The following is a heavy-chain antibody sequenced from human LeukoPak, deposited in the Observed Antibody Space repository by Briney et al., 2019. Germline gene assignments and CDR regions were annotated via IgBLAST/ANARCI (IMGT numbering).Heavy chain of an antibody. Sequence: PGGSLKLPLAAPGFNFSSYGKHWVRQAPGQGLEWGAVISYDGSNKYYADSVKGRFTISRDNSKNTLYLQMNSLRAEDTAVYYCAKDCSSTSCYPFDYWGQGTLVTVSS. D-gene: IGHD2-2*01. CDR1: GFNFSSYG. V-gene: IGHV3-30*18. CDR3: AKDCSSTSCYPFDY. J-gene: IGHJ4*02. CDR2: ISYDGSNK.